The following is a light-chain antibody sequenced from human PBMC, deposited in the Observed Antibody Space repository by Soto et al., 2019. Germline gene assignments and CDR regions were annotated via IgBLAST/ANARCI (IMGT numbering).Light chain of an antibody. CDR1: SSNIGAGYN. CDR2: GNN. Sequence: QSVLTQPPSVSGAPGHRVTVSCTGSSSNIGAGYNVHWYQQLPGTAPKLLIYGNNNRPSGVPDRFSGSKSGTSASLAITGLQAEDEADYYCQSYDSSLSGPYVFGTGTKVTVL. CDR3: QSYDSSLSGPYV. V-gene: IGLV1-40*01. J-gene: IGLJ1*01.